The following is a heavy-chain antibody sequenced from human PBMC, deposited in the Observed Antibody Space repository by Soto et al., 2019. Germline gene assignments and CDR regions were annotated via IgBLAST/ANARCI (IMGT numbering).Heavy chain of an antibody. D-gene: IGHD1-26*01. CDR3: ARGEIQGPIAY. V-gene: IGHV4-28*03. CDR1: GYSISSSNW. J-gene: IGHJ4*02. CDR2: IYYSGTT. Sequence: PSGNLSLTCAVSGYSISSSNWWGWIRQPPGKGLEWIGYIYYSGTTYYNPSLKSRVTMSVDTSKNQFSLKLTSVTAVDTAVYYCARGEIQGPIAYWGQGALVTVSS.